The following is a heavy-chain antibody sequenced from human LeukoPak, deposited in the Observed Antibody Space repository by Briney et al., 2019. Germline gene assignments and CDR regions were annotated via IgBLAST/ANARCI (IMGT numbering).Heavy chain of an antibody. V-gene: IGHV3-48*01. D-gene: IGHD3-9*01. J-gene: IGHJ4*02. CDR1: GFTFTIYN. Sequence: GGSLRLSCAASGFTFTIYNMNWVRQAPGKGLEWVSFISFSGTTTYYADSVKGRFTISRDIAKNSLYLQMNSLRAEDTAVYYCARGRRLTGYYDFDYWGQGTLVTVSS. CDR2: ISFSGTTT. CDR3: ARGRRLTGYYDFDY.